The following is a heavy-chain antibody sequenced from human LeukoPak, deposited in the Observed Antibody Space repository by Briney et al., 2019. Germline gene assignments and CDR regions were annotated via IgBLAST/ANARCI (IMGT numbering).Heavy chain of an antibody. CDR3: STDGALRFLGWSNNWFDP. J-gene: IGHJ5*02. D-gene: IGHD3-3*01. Sequence: ASVKISCKGSGYTFTDYYMHWVQQAPGKGLEWMGLVDPEDCETIYAEKFQGRVTITADTSTDTAYMEPRSRRSEDTAVYYCSTDGALRFLGWSNNWFDPWGQGTLVTVSS. V-gene: IGHV1-69-2*01. CDR1: GYTFTDYY. CDR2: VDPEDCET.